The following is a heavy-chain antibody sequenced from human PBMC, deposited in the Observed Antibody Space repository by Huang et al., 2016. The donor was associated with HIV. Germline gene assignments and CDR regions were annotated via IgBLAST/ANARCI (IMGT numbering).Heavy chain of an antibody. V-gene: IGHV4-39*01. J-gene: IGHJ6*02. D-gene: IGHD1-26*01. CDR3: ARQGAIYYYYYGMDV. CDR2: IYYSGSN. CDR1: GGSISSSSYY. Sequence: QLQLQESGPGLVKPSETLSLTCTVSGGSISSSSYYWGWIRQPPGKGLEWIGSIYYSGSNYYNPSLKSRVTISVDTSKNQFSLKLSSVTAADTAVYYCARQGAIYYYYYGMDVWGQGTTVTVSS.